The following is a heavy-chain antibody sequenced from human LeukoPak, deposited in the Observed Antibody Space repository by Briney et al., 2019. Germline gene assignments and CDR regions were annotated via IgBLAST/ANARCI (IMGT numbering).Heavy chain of an antibody. D-gene: IGHD5-18*01. Sequence: PGGSLRLSCAASGFTFSSYGTHWVRQAPGKGLEWVAVIWYDGNNKYYADSVKGRFTISRDNSKNTLYLQMNSLRAEDTAVYYCAKDWGYTTVVSYYFDYWGQGTLVTVSS. CDR2: IWYDGNNK. CDR1: GFTFSSYG. J-gene: IGHJ4*02. CDR3: AKDWGYTTVVSYYFDY. V-gene: IGHV3-33*06.